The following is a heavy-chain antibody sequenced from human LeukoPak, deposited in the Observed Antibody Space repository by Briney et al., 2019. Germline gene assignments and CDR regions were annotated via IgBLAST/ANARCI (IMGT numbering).Heavy chain of an antibody. V-gene: IGHV3-64*01. J-gene: IGHJ4*02. CDR1: GFTFSRNS. CDR2: ISSNGNST. CDR3: ARGYTSSPKYYFDY. D-gene: IGHD6-6*01. Sequence: PGGSLRLSCAASGFTFSRNSMHWVRQAPGKGLEYVSAISSNGNSTYYANSVKGRFTISRDNSKNTLYLQMGSLRAEDMAVYYCARGYTSSPKYYFDYWGQGTLVTVSS.